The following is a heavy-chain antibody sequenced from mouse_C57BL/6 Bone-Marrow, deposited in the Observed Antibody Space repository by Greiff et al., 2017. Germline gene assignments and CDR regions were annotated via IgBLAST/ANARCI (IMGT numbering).Heavy chain of an antibody. V-gene: IGHV1-72*01. Sequence: QQSCKASGYTFTSYWMHWVKPRPGRGLEWIGRIDPNSGGTKYNEKFKSKATLTVDKPSSTAYMPISSLTSEDSAVYYCAHGNYFYWYFAVWGTGTTVTVSS. CDR1: GYTFTSYW. J-gene: IGHJ1*03. CDR3: AHGNYFYWYFAV. D-gene: IGHD2-1*01. CDR2: IDPNSGGT.